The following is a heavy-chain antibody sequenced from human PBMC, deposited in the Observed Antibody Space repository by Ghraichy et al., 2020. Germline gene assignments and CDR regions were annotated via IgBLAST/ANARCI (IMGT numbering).Heavy chain of an antibody. J-gene: IGHJ5*02. D-gene: IGHD6-19*01. CDR3: ARHSQAVAAPFVWNWFDP. CDR2: IYYSGST. CDR1: GGSISSSSYY. Sequence: GSLSLTCTVSGGSISSSSYYWGWIRQPPGKGLEWIGSIYYSGSTYYNPSLKSRVTISVDTSKNQFSLKLSSVTAADTAVYYCARHSQAVAAPFVWNWFDPWGQGTLVTVSS. V-gene: IGHV4-39*01.